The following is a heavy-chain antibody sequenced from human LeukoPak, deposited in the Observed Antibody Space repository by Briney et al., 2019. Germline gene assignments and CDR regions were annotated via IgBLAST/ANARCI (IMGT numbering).Heavy chain of an antibody. J-gene: IGHJ6*03. D-gene: IGHD2/OR15-2a*01. Sequence: GGSLRLSCVASGFTFSDYFIAWIRQAPGKELEWISYISGSGHIMYNPASLRGRFSISRDNAQNSLYLQMTSLSVEDTAVYYCARGSTSFYYSSYYMDVWGKGTTVIVSS. CDR2: ISGSGHIM. CDR1: GFTFSDYF. CDR3: ARGSTSFYYSSYYMDV. V-gene: IGHV3-11*04.